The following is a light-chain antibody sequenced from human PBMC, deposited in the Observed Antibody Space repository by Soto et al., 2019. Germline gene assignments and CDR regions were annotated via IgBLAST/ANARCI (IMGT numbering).Light chain of an antibody. CDR2: GAS. Sequence: EIVLTQSPGTLSLPPGERATLSCRASQSVRSSYLAWYQQKFGQAPRLLIYGASSRATGIPDRFSGSGSGQDFTLTISRLEPEDFAVYYCQQYGSSSWTFGQGTKVEIK. J-gene: IGKJ1*01. V-gene: IGKV3-20*01. CDR3: QQYGSSSWT. CDR1: QSVRSSY.